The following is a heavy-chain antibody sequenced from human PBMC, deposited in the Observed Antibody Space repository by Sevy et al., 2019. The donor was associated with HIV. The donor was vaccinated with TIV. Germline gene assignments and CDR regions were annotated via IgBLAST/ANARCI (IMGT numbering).Heavy chain of an antibody. J-gene: IGHJ4*02. CDR2: INPNTGGT. CDR1: GYSFTGYY. V-gene: IGHV1-2*02. D-gene: IGHD2-21*01. Sequence: ASVKVSCRASGYSFTGYYIHWVRQAPGQALQGMGGINPNTGGTEFAQKFRGRVAMTRDTSTSTSYMELSRLRSDDAAVYYCARASHISGAYTNDYWGQGTLVTVSS. CDR3: ARASHISGAYTNDY.